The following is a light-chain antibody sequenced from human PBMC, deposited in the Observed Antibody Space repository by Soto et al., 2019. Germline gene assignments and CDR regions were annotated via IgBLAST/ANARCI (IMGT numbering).Light chain of an antibody. Sequence: QSVLTQPPSVSYSPGQSLTISCTGTSSDVGGYNHVSLYQQHPGKAPKLMIYDVTNRPSGVSNRFSGSKSGSTASLIISGLQAEDEADYYCVSYTSSTTYVFGTGTKVTVL. CDR1: SSDVGGYNH. V-gene: IGLV2-14*01. CDR2: DVT. CDR3: VSYTSSTTYV. J-gene: IGLJ1*01.